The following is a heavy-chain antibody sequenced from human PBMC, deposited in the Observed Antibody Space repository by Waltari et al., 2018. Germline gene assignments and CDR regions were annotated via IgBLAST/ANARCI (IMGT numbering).Heavy chain of an antibody. V-gene: IGHV3-23*01. Sequence: EVQLLESGGGLVQPGGSLRLSCAASGFTFSSYAMSWVRQAPGKGLEWVSAISGSGGSTYYADSVKGRFTIARDKSKNTLYLQMNSRRAEDTAVYYCAKNLRGYYYYGMDVWGQGTTVTVSS. J-gene: IGHJ6*02. CDR2: ISGSGGST. CDR1: GFTFSSYA. CDR3: AKNLRGYYYYGMDV. D-gene: IGHD3-10*01.